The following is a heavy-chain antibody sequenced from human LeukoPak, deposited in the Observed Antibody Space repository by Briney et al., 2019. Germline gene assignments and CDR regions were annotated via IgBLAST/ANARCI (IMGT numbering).Heavy chain of an antibody. Sequence: PGESLKISCKGSGYSFTSYWIGWVRQMPGKGLEWMGIIYPGDSDTRYSPSFQGQVTISADKSISTAYLQWSSLKASDTAMYYCASGGIAGYSSGWYAPFNYWGQGTLVTVSS. D-gene: IGHD6-19*01. J-gene: IGHJ4*02. V-gene: IGHV5-51*01. CDR2: IYPGDSDT. CDR1: GYSFTSYW. CDR3: ASGGIAGYSSGWYAPFNY.